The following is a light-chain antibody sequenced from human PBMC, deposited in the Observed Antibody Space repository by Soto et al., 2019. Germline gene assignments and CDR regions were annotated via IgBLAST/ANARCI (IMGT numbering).Light chain of an antibody. CDR3: QQYNNWPIT. J-gene: IGKJ5*01. V-gene: IGKV3-15*01. Sequence: EIVLTQSPGTLSFSPGERATLSCRASQSVSSSYLAWYQQKPGQAPRLLIYGASSRATGIPARFSGSGSGTAFTLTISSLQSEDFEIYYCQQYNNWPITFGQGTRLEIK. CDR2: GAS. CDR1: QSVSSSY.